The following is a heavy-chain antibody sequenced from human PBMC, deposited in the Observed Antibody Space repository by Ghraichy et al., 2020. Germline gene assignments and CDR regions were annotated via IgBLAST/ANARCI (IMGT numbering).Heavy chain of an antibody. V-gene: IGHV3-15*01. Sequence: LTCAAAGGRGAGEGRRWVREGKGKGMEWVGYIKRKNEGGTKDYAASVKGSFTISRDDSKNMLYLKMNSLKIEDTTVYYCTTELLGRAAFIPRAEFWGLGTLVTVSS. CDR2: IKRKNEGGTK. CDR3: TTELLGRAAFIPRAEF. CDR1: GGRGAGEG. J-gene: IGHJ4*02. D-gene: IGHD2-15*01.